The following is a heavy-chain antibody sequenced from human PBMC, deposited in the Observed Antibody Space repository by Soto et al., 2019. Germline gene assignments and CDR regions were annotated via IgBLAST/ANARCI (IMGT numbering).Heavy chain of an antibody. V-gene: IGHV1-69*02. D-gene: IGHD5-12*01. CDR3: ARVDRVAGKGWDYYYMDV. CDR1: GGTFNTYT. Sequence: QVQLVQSGAEVKKPGSSAKVSCAASGGTFNTYTISWVRQAPGQGLEWMGRIIPIPGIANYAQKFQGRVTITADKPTSTVYMELSSLRSEDTAVYYCARVDRVAGKGWDYYYMDVWGKGTTVTVSS. J-gene: IGHJ6*03. CDR2: IIPIPGIA.